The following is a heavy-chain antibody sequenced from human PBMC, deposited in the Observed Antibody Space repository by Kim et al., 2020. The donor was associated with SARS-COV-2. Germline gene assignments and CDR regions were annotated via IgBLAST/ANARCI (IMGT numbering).Heavy chain of an antibody. J-gene: IGHJ5*02. D-gene: IGHD2-2*01. V-gene: IGHV2-5*02. CDR3: AHRRWVPTDRGKNWFDP. Sequence: SGPTLVNPTQTLTLTCTFSGFSLSTSGVGVGWIRQPPGKALECLALIYWDDDKRYSPSLKSRLTITKDTSKNQVVLIMTNMDPVDTATYYCAHRRWVPTDRGKNWFDPWGQGILVTVSS. CDR1: GFSLSTSGVG. CDR2: IYWDDDK.